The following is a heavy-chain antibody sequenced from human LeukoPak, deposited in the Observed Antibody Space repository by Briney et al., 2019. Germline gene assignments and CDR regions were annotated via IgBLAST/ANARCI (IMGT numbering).Heavy chain of an antibody. Sequence: GESLKISCKGSGYSFFSHWIGWVRQMPGKGLELMGIIFPGDSDTRYSPSSQGQVTISADKSISTAYLQWSSLKASDTAMYYCARLSGRTSHLAHPFDIWGQGTMVTVSS. CDR1: GYSFFSHW. CDR2: IFPGDSDT. V-gene: IGHV5-51*01. J-gene: IGHJ3*02. CDR3: ARLSGRTSHLAHPFDI. D-gene: IGHD2-2*01.